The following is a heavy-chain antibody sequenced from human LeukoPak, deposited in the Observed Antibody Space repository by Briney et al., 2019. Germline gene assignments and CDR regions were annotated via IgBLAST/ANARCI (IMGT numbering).Heavy chain of an antibody. J-gene: IGHJ3*02. V-gene: IGHV3-30-3*02. CDR1: GFTFSSYA. D-gene: IGHD3-10*01. Sequence: PGGSLRLSCAASGFTFSSYAMHWVRQAPGKGLEWVAVISYDGSNKYYADSVKGRFTISRDNSKNTLYLQMNSLRAEDTAVYYCAKLVVRGAIGALDIWGQGTMVTVSS. CDR3: AKLVVRGAIGALDI. CDR2: ISYDGSNK.